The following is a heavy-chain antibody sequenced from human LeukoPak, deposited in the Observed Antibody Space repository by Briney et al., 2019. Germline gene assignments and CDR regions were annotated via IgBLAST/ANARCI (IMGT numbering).Heavy chain of an antibody. CDR2: IYSGGST. CDR3: VFLNTGWYSDGFDM. V-gene: IGHV3-53*05. D-gene: IGHD6-19*01. J-gene: IGHJ3*02. Sequence: GGSLRLSCAASGLILNTSYMNWVRQAPGKGLDWVSIIYSGGSTHYADSVKGRFTISRDNSKNTLYLQMNSLRAEDTAVYYCVFLNTGWYSDGFDMWGQGTMVTVSS. CDR1: GLILNTSY.